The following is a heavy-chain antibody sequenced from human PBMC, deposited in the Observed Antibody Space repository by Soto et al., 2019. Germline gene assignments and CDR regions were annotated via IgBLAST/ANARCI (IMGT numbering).Heavy chain of an antibody. V-gene: IGHV4-39*01. CDR1: GGSISSSSYY. D-gene: IGHD2-2*01. CDR2: IYYSGST. Sequence: PSETLSLTCTVSGGSISSSSYYWGWIRQPPGKGLEWIGSIYYSGSTYYNPSLKSRVTISVDTSKNQFSLKLSSVTAADTAVYYCARXMRLATPAHNYYYGMDVWGPGTTVTVSS. J-gene: IGHJ6*02. CDR3: ARXMRLATPAHNYYYGMDV.